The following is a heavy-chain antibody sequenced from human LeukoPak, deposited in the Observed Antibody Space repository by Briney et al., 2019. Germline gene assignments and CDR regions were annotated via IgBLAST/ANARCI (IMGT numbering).Heavy chain of an antibody. CDR2: FDPEDGET. Sequence: ASVKVSCTVSGYTLTGLSMHWVRQAPGKGLEWMGGFDPEDGETIYAQKFQGRVTMTEDTSTDTAYMELSSLRSEDTAVYYCATAPQRYSSGWYGDYWGQGTLVTVSS. J-gene: IGHJ4*02. CDR1: GYTLTGLS. V-gene: IGHV1-24*01. CDR3: ATAPQRYSSGWYGDY. D-gene: IGHD6-19*01.